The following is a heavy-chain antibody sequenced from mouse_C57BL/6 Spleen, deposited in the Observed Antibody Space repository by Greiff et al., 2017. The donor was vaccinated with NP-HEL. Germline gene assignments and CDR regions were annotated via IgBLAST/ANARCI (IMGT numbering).Heavy chain of an antibody. V-gene: IGHV1-42*01. CDR2: INPSTGGT. Sequence: EVQLQQSGPELVKPGASVKISCKASGYSFTGYYMNWVKQSPEKSLEWIGEINPSTGGTTYNQKFKAKATLTVDKSSSTAYMQLKSLTSEDSAVYYCARGRKGDDPYYFDYWGQGTTLTVSS. D-gene: IGHD2-3*01. J-gene: IGHJ2*01. CDR1: GYSFTGYY. CDR3: ARGRKGDDPYYFDY.